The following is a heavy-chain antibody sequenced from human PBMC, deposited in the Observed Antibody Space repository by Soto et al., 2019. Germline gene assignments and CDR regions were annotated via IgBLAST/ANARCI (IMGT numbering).Heavy chain of an antibody. CDR1: GDSVSSNSAA. V-gene: IGHV6-1*01. CDR2: TYYRSKWYN. J-gene: IGHJ4*02. D-gene: IGHD3-9*01. CDR3: AIDVLTGYSTSKTEPIDY. Sequence: SQTLSLTCAISGDSVSSNSAAWNWIRQSPSRGLEWLGRTYYRSKWYNDYAVSVKSRITINPDTSKNQFSLQLNSVTPADTAVYYCAIDVLTGYSTSKTEPIDYWGQGTLVTVSS.